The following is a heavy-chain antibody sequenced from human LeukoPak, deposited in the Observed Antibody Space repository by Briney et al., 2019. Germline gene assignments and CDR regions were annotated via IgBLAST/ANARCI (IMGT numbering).Heavy chain of an antibody. CDR2: MSYDGTNK. CDR3: AKDDRGNEAPFDY. J-gene: IGHJ4*02. V-gene: IGHV3-30*18. CDR1: GFTFSNYD. Sequence: QTGGSLTLSCAASGFTFSNYDKHWVRQAPGKGLEWVAVMSYDGTNKYYADFVKSRFTISRDNSKNTLHLQMNSLRAEDTAVYYCAKDDRGNEAPFDYWGQGTLVTVSS.